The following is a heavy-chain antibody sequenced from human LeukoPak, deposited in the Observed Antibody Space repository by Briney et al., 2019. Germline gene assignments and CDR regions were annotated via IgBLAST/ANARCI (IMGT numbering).Heavy chain of an antibody. J-gene: IGHJ4*02. D-gene: IGHD3-22*01. CDR2: ISSSGSTI. V-gene: IGHV3-11*01. CDR1: GFTFSDYY. Sequence: GGSLRLSCAASGFTFSDYYMSWIRQAPGKGLEWVSYISSSGSTIYYADSVKGRFTISRDNAKNSLYLQMNSLRAEDTAVYYCAKDGEYYYDSSGYYAIDHWGQGTLVTVSS. CDR3: AKDGEYYYDSSGYYAIDH.